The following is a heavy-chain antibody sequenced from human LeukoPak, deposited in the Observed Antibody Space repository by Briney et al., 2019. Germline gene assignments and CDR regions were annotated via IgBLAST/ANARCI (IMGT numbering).Heavy chain of an antibody. CDR3: ARVPAVDPPYYYYYMDV. J-gene: IGHJ6*03. V-gene: IGHV3-48*03. D-gene: IGHD2-2*01. Sequence: GGSLRLSCAASGFTFSSYEMNWVRQAPGKGLEWVSYISSSGSTIYYADSVKGRFTISRDNAKNSLYLQMNSLRAEDTAVYYCARVPAVDPPYYYYYMDVWGKGTTVTISS. CDR1: GFTFSSYE. CDR2: ISSSGSTI.